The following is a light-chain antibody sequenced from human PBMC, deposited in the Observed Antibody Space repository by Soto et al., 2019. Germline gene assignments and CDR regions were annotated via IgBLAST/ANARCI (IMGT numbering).Light chain of an antibody. J-gene: IGKJ1*01. CDR1: QGINTY. CDR3: QQSYSAPRT. Sequence: IQITQSPSSLSASVGDRVTITCRASQGINTYLNWYQQKPGKAPKLLIYAASSLQSGVPSRFSGSGSGTDFTLTISSLQPEDFATYYCQQSYSAPRTFGQGTKVDI. V-gene: IGKV1-39*01. CDR2: AAS.